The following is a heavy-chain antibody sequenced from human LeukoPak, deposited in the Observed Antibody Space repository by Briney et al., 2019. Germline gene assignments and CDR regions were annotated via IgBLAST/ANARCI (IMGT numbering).Heavy chain of an antibody. CDR1: GGSFSGYY. V-gene: IGHV4-34*01. CDR2: INHSGST. Sequence: SETLSLTCAVYGGSFSGYYWSWIRQPPGKGLEWIGEINHSGSTNYNPSLKSRVTISVDTSKNQFSLKLSSVTAADTAVYYCARALPPYYYYYMDVWGKGTTVTISS. D-gene: IGHD5/OR15-5a*01. CDR3: ARALPPYYYYYMDV. J-gene: IGHJ6*03.